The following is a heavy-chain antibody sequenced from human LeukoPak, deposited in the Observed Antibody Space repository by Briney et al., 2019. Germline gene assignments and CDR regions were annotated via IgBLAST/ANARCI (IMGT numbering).Heavy chain of an antibody. D-gene: IGHD1-1*01. CDR2: IYHSGST. V-gene: IGHV4-38-2*02. CDR3: AREVRERPYYYYYMDV. CDR1: GYSISSGYY. J-gene: IGHJ6*03. Sequence: SETLSLTCTVSGYSISSGYYWGWIRQPPGKGLEWIGSIYHSGSTYYNPSLKSRVTISVDTSKNQFSLKLSSVTAADTAVYYCAREVRERPYYYYYMDVWGKGTTVTVSS.